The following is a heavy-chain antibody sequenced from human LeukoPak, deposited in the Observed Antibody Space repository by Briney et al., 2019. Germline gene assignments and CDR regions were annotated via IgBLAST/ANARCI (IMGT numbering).Heavy chain of an antibody. CDR2: ISGSGGST. CDR3: AKDLGIRYFDWLPPVDY. D-gene: IGHD3-9*01. V-gene: IGHV3-23*01. Sequence: GGSVRLSCAASGFTFSSYAMSWVRQAPGKGLEWVSAISGSGGSTYYADSVKGRFTISRDNSKNTLYLQMNSLRAEDTAVYYCAKDLGIRYFDWLPPVDYWGQGTMVTVSS. CDR1: GFTFSSYA. J-gene: IGHJ4*02.